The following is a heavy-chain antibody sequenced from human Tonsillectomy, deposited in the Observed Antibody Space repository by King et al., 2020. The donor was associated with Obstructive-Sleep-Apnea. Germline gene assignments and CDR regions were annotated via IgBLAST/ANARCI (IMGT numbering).Heavy chain of an antibody. CDR3: ARHIGFIVGVNYFDY. V-gene: IGHV4-59*08. D-gene: IGHD1-26*01. CDR2: IFYSGST. J-gene: IGHJ4*02. Sequence: HVQLQESGPGLVKPSETLSLTCTVSGGSISSYYWSWIRQPPGKGLEWIGYIFYSGSTNYNPSLKSRVTMSVVTSKNQFSLRLSSVTAADTAVYYCARHIGFIVGVNYFDYWGQGTLVTVSS. CDR1: GGSISSYY.